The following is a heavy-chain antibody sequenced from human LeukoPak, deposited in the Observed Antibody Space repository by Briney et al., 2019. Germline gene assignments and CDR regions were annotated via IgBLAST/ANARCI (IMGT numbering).Heavy chain of an antibody. D-gene: IGHD5-18*01. CDR2: ISSSGSTI. CDR3: ARGHLNPWIQLWKRDAFDI. V-gene: IGHV3-11*01. J-gene: IGHJ3*02. CDR1: GFTFSDYY. Sequence: GGSLRLSCAASGFTFSDYYMSWIRQAPGKGLEGGSYISSSGSTIYYADSVKGRFTISRDNAKNSLYLQMHRLRAEDTAVYYCARGHLNPWIQLWKRDAFDIWGQGTMVTVSS.